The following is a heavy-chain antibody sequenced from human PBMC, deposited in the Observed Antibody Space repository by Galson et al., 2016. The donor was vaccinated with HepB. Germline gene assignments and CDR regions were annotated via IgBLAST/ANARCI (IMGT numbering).Heavy chain of an antibody. CDR2: ISITSGYK. J-gene: IGHJ2*01. D-gene: IGHD3-16*01. CDR3: ARPPEGDRRYFDL. Sequence: SLRLSCAASGFTFSTYGMNWVRQAPGKGLEWVSFISITSGYKYYADSLKGRVTISRDNAKNSLYLQMNSLRAEDTAVYSWARPPEGDRRYFDLWGRGTLVTVSS. CDR1: GFTFSTYG. V-gene: IGHV3-21*01.